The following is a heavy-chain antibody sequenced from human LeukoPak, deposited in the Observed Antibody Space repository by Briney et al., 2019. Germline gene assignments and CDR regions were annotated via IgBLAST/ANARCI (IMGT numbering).Heavy chain of an antibody. CDR2: IYYSGNT. J-gene: IGHJ4*02. CDR1: GGSITNYY. CDR3: TRVMVGATTDY. D-gene: IGHD1-26*01. V-gene: IGHV4-59*01. Sequence: PSETLSLTCTISGGSITNYYWSWIRQPPGKGLEWIGSIYYSGNTNYNPSLKSRVTISVDTSKNQFSLKLTSVTAAYTAVYYCTRVMVGATTDYWGQGTLVTVSS.